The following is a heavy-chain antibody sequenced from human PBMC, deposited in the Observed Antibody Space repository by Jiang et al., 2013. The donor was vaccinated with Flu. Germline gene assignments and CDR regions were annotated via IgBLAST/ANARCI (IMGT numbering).Heavy chain of an antibody. CDR1: YTFTAYY. CDR3: ARIIRHASGFDY. CDR2: INPDTGAT. V-gene: IGHV1-2*02. Sequence: YTFTAYYIHWVRQAPGQGLEWMGWINPDTGATNYIQKFQGRVSMTRDTSISTAYMELSSLRSDDTAVYYCARIIRHASGFDYWGQGTLVTVSS. J-gene: IGHJ4*02. D-gene: IGHD3-10*01.